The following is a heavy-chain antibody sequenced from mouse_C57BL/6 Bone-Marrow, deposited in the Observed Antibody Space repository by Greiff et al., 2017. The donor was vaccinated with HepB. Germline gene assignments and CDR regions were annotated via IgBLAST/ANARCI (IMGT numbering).Heavy chain of an antibody. CDR3: ARPGYVGWFAY. Sequence: EVQLMESGGDLVKPGGSLKLSCAASGFTFSSYGMSWVRQTPEKGLEWVATISSGGSYTYYPDNVKGRFTIARDNAKNTLYLQMSSLKSEDTAMYYCARPGYVGWFAYWGQGTVVTVSA. CDR2: ISSGGSYT. V-gene: IGHV5-6*01. D-gene: IGHD3-1*01. CDR1: GFTFSSYG. J-gene: IGHJ3*01.